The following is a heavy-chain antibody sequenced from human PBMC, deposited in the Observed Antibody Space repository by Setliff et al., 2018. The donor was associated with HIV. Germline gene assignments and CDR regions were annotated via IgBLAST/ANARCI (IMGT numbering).Heavy chain of an antibody. D-gene: IGHD1-26*01. CDR1: GYTFTRYD. V-gene: IGHV1-8*01. Sequence: GASVKVSCKASGYTFTRYDINWVRQATGQGLEWIGWMNPNSGNIGYAQKFQGRVTMTRNTSISTAYMELSSLRSEDTAVYYCATSVATFDSVDYWGQGTLVTVSS. J-gene: IGHJ4*02. CDR2: MNPNSGNI. CDR3: ATSVATFDSVDY.